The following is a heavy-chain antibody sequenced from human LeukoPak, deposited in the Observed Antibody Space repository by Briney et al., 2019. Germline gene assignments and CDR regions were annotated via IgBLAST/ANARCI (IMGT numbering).Heavy chain of an antibody. D-gene: IGHD3-10*01. CDR3: ARLREIVWFGEVDY. CDR2: IYYSGST. CDR1: GRSFSGYY. V-gene: IGHV4-34*01. J-gene: IGHJ4*02. Sequence: PSETLSLTRAVYGRSFSGYYWSWIRQPPGKGLEWIGSIYYSGSTYYNPSLKSRVTISVDTSKNQFSLKLSSVTASDTAVYYCARLREIVWFGEVDYWGQGTLVTVSS.